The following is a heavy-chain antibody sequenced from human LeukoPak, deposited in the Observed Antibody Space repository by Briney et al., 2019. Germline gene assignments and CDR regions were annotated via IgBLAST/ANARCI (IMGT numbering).Heavy chain of an antibody. CDR3: AKDGGLWVSAHWGDS. CDR1: GFSFSGHW. D-gene: IGHD7-27*01. CDR2: ITTSDGNT. Sequence: GGSLRLSCTASGFSFSGHWMHWARQLPGKGLEWVSTITTSDGNTYYADSVKGRFTVSRDNSKNTLFLQMNSLRAEDTAVYYCAKDGGLWVSAHWGDSWGRGTLVTVSS. V-gene: IGHV3-23*01. J-gene: IGHJ4*02.